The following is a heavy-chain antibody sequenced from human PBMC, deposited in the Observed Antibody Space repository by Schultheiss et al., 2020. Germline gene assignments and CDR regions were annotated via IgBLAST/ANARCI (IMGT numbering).Heavy chain of an antibody. Sequence: SETLSLTCTVSGGSISSSSYYWGWIRQPPGKGLEWIGYIYYSGSTYYNPSLKSRVTISVDKSKNQFSLKLSSVTAADTAVYYCARGAPGLNLGLDCWGQGTLVTGSA. CDR3: ARGAPGLNLGLDC. D-gene: IGHD3-10*01. CDR1: GGSISSSSYY. V-gene: IGHV4-61*05. CDR2: IYYSGST. J-gene: IGHJ4*02.